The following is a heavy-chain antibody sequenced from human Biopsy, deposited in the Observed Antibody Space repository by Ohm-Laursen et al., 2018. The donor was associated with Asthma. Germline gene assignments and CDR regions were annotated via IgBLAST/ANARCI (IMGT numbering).Heavy chain of an antibody. D-gene: IGHD2-8*02. CDR1: GFTFSDYY. V-gene: IGHV3-11*01. J-gene: IGHJ4*02. Sequence: GSLRLSCAASGFTFSDYYMSWIRQAPGKGLEWVSYISSSGGTIYYADSVKGRFTISRDNAQNSLFLQMTSLGAEDTAVYYCASECTVATCPLDYWGQGALVTVSS. CDR2: ISSSGGTI. CDR3: ASECTVATCPLDY.